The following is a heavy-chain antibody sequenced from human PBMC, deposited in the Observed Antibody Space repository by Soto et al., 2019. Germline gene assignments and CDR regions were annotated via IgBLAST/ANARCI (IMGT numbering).Heavy chain of an antibody. Sequence: QVQLQQWGAGLLKPSETLSLTCAVYGESLSGYYWSWIRQPPGKGLEWIGEINHSGSTKYNPSLKNRITIQVDTSNNQFSLKLGSVTAAATDVYYCARGAQYSSTGYLDYWGQGTLVIVSS. CDR1: GESLSGYY. D-gene: IGHD6-19*01. V-gene: IGHV4-34*01. CDR2: INHSGST. J-gene: IGHJ4*02. CDR3: ARGAQYSSTGYLDY.